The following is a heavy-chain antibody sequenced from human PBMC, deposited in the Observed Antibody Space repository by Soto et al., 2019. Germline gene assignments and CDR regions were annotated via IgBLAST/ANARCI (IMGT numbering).Heavy chain of an antibody. CDR1: GFSFGSYA. Sequence: GGSLRLSCAASGFSFGSYALSWVRQAPGKGLEWVSTISGSDGKTFYADSVKGRFSISRDTSQSTLYLQMNSLRADDTAMYYCARRGPFITGTTNYYYGMDVWGQGTTVTVSS. V-gene: IGHV3-23*01. CDR2: ISGSDGKT. D-gene: IGHD1-7*01. CDR3: ARRGPFITGTTNYYYGMDV. J-gene: IGHJ6*02.